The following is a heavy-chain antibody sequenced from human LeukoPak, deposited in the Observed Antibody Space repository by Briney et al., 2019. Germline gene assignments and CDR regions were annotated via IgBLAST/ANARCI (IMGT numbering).Heavy chain of an antibody. D-gene: IGHD2-15*01. CDR2: ISRSGGST. CDR3: AKPEGEVVTPYDAFDI. V-gene: IGHV3-23*01. CDR1: GFTFSSYA. Sequence: GGSLRLSCAASGFTFSSYAMSWVRQAPGKGLEWVSAISRSGGSTYYADSVKGRFTISRDNSKNTLYLQMNSLRAEDTAVYYCAKPEGEVVTPYDAFDIWGQGTMVTVSS. J-gene: IGHJ3*02.